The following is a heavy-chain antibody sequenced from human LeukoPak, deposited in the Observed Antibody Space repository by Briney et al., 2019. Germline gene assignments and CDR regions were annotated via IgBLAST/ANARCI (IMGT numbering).Heavy chain of an antibody. CDR2: ISNTDETR. CDR3: AREIVSAVAGNFDY. CDR1: GFNFRCYE. V-gene: IGHV3-48*03. Sequence: GRSLRLTCAASGFNFRCYEMNWVRQAPGKGLEWVSYISNTDETRTYADSVKGRFTISRDNAKNSLHLEMNSLRAEDTAVYYCAREIVSAVAGNFDYWGQGTLVTVSS. J-gene: IGHJ4*02. D-gene: IGHD6-19*01.